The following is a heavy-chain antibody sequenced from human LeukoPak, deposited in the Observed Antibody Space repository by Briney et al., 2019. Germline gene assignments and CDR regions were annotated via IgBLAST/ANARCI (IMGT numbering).Heavy chain of an antibody. D-gene: IGHD3-22*01. CDR3: AMGYDSSGYYLPFDY. CDR1: GYTFTIYA. V-gene: IGHV1-3*01. Sequence: ASVNVSFKASGYTFTIYAMHWVRQAPGQRLEWMGWINAGNGNTKYSQKFQGRVTITRDTSASTAYMELSSLRSEDTAVYYCAMGYDSSGYYLPFDYWGQGTLVTVSS. CDR2: INAGNGNT. J-gene: IGHJ4*02.